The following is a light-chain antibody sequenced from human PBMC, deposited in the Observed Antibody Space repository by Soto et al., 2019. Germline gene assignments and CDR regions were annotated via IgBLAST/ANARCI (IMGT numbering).Light chain of an antibody. CDR2: DVS. CDR3: QQRSDWPLT. V-gene: IGKV3-11*01. CDR1: QSVSNS. J-gene: IGKJ4*01. Sequence: EIILTQSPATLSLSPGERATLSCRASQSVSNSLAWYQQKPGQAPRLLIYDVSKRATAIPARFSGSGSGTDFTLTISSLDPEDFAVYYCQQRSDWPLTFGGGTKVEIK.